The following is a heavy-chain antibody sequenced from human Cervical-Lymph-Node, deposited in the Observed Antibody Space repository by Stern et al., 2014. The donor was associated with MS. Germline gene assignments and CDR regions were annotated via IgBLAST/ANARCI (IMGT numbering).Heavy chain of an antibody. D-gene: IGHD3-22*01. J-gene: IGHJ4*02. CDR1: GGSINNYY. CDR3: SRDHVGGHYGLYYFAY. V-gene: IGHV4-4*07. CDR2: VFSSGST. Sequence: QVQLQESGPGLVKPSETLSLTCSISGGSINNYYWSWIRQPAGKGLEWIGRVFSSGSTSYNPSLKSRVTMSADTSKNQISLKLSSVTAADTAVYYCSRDHVGGHYGLYYFAYWAREPWSPSPQ.